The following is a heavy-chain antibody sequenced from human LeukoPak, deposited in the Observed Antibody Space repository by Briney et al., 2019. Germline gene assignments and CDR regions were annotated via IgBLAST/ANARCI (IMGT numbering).Heavy chain of an antibody. D-gene: IGHD3-22*01. CDR2: ISTSGSTI. CDR1: GFTFSGYE. CDR3: ARDDPYYYDSSGYCDY. Sequence: GGSLRLSCAASGFTFSGYEMNWVRQAPGKGLEWVSYISTSGSTIYYADSVKGRFTISRDNAKNSLYLQMNSLRAEDTAVYYCARDDPYYYDSSGYCDYWGQGTLVTVSS. V-gene: IGHV3-48*03. J-gene: IGHJ4*02.